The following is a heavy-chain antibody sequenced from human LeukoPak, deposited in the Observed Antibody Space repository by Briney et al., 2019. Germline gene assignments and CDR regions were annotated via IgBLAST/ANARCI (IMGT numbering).Heavy chain of an antibody. Sequence: SETLSLTCTVTGGSTTRYYWSWIRQPPGKGLEWTGYIYYNGSTNYNPSLKSRVTISVDASKNQFSLKLSSVTAADTAVYYCARGVYIAAAQYAYWGQGTLVTVSS. D-gene: IGHD6-13*01. CDR3: ARGVYIAAAQYAY. V-gene: IGHV4-59*01. CDR1: GGSTTRYY. CDR2: IYYNGST. J-gene: IGHJ4*02.